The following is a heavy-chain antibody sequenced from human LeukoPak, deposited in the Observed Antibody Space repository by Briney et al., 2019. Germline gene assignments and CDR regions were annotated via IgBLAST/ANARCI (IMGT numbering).Heavy chain of an antibody. D-gene: IGHD3-10*01. V-gene: IGHV4-34*01. CDR1: GGSFSGYY. CDR3: ARAYGSGSYYSHYYYYYMDV. CDR2: INHSGST. Sequence: PSETLSLTCAVYGGSFSGYYWSWIRQPPGKGLEWIGEINHSGSTNYSPSLKSRVTISVDTSKNQFSLKLSSVTAADTAVYYCARAYGSGSYYSHYYYYYMDVWGKGTTVTVSS. J-gene: IGHJ6*03.